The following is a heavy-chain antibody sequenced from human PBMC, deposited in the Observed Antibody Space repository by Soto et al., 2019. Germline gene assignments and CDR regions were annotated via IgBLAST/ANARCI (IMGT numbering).Heavy chain of an antibody. CDR1: GFTFSSYS. J-gene: IGHJ3*02. D-gene: IGHD3-3*01. CDR2: ISSSSSTI. Sequence: GGSLRLSCAASGFTFSSYSMNWVRQAPGKGLEWVSYISSSSSTIYYADSVKGRFTISRDNAKNSLYLQMNSLRAEDTAVYYCARGFWRLPLDTDAFDIWGQGTMVTVSS. V-gene: IGHV3-48*01. CDR3: ARGFWRLPLDTDAFDI.